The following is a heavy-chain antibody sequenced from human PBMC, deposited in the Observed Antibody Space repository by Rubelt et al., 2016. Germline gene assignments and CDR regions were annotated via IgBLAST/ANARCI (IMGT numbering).Heavy chain of an antibody. CDR2: INPNSGGT. D-gene: IGHD6-19*01. CDR1: GYTFTSYA. V-gene: IGHV1-2*04. CDR3: ARGIAVDGRRYFQH. J-gene: IGHJ1*01. Sequence: QVQLVQSGSELKKPGASVKVSCKASGYTFTSYAMNWVRQAPGQGLEWMGWINPNSGGTNDAQKFQGWATMTRDTSISTAYMELSRLRSDDTAVYYCARGIAVDGRRYFQHWGQGTLVTVSS.